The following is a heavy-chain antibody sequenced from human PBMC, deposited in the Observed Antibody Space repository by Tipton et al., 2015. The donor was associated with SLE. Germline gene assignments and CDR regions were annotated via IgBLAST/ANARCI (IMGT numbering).Heavy chain of an antibody. J-gene: IGHJ4*02. CDR1: GGSFSGYS. CDR2: ISHSGST. Sequence: TLSLTCAVSGGSFSGYSWNWIRQSPGKGLEWIGEISHSGSTNYNPSLKSRVSFSVDTSKNHFSLKLNSLTAADTAVYFRARGRGRLFWFGAFDSWGQGTLVTVST. CDR3: ARGRGRLFWFGAFDS. D-gene: IGHD3-10*01. V-gene: IGHV4-34*01.